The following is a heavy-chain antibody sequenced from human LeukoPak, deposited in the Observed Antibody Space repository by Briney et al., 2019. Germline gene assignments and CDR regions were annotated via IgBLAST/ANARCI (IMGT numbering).Heavy chain of an antibody. D-gene: IGHD3-22*01. J-gene: IGHJ1*01. Sequence: SETLSLTCAVSGDYISSSSYYWGWIRQSPGTGLEWIGDIYHSGRTYYNPSLKGRVAISIDTSKNQFSLRLRSMTAADTAVFYCARRRYYDSTGYFEWGRGTLVTVSS. V-gene: IGHV4-39*01. CDR2: IYHSGRT. CDR3: ARRRYYDSTGYFE. CDR1: GDYISSSSYY.